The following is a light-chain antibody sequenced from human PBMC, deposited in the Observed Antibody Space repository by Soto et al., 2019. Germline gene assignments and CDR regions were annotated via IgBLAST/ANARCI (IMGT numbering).Light chain of an antibody. V-gene: IGLV2-14*01. CDR3: SSYTYNSIPVV. Sequence: QSALTQPASVSESPGQSITISCTGTSSDVGAYNYVSWYQQHPGKAPKLMIYEVSSRPSGVSNSFSGSKSDNTTSLTISGLQAEDEDDYYCSSYTYNSIPVVFVGGTKVTVL. CDR2: EVS. CDR1: SSDVGAYNY. J-gene: IGLJ2*01.